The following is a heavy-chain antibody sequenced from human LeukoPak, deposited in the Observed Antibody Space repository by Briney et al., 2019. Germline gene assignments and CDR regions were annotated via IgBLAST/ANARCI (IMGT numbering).Heavy chain of an antibody. Sequence: GGSLRLSCAASAFTFNTYWMSWVRQAPGKGLEWVANMNQDGSEKHYVDSVKGRFTISRDNAKNSLSLQMNSLRDEDTAVYYCAREGDQSGSYHDYWGQGTLVTVSS. CDR1: AFTFNTYW. CDR3: AREGDQSGSYHDY. J-gene: IGHJ4*02. V-gene: IGHV3-7*01. D-gene: IGHD1-26*01. CDR2: MNQDGSEK.